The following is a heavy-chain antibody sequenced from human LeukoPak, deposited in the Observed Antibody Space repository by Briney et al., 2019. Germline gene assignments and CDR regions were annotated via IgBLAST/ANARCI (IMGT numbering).Heavy chain of an antibody. CDR2: IYTAGTT. Sequence: GGSLRLSCAASGFTVSSNYMSWVRQAPGKGLEWASVIYTAGTTYYADSVKGRFTISRDNSRNTLYLQMNSLRAEDTAVYYCASGWPPFDYWGQGTLVTVSS. CDR1: GFTVSSNY. J-gene: IGHJ4*02. V-gene: IGHV3-53*01. CDR3: ASGWPPFDY. D-gene: IGHD2-15*01.